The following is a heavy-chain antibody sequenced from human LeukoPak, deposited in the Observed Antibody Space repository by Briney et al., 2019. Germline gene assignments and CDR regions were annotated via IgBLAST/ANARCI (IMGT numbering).Heavy chain of an antibody. CDR1: GYSISSGYY. Sequence: PSETLSLTCTVSGYSISSGYYWGWIRPTPGKGLEWIGEINHSGSTNYNPSLKSRVTISVDTSKNQFSLKLSSVTAADTAVYYCARGGGNKRYYFDYWGQGTLVTVSS. J-gene: IGHJ4*02. CDR3: ARGGGNKRYYFDY. D-gene: IGHD4-23*01. V-gene: IGHV4-38-2*02. CDR2: INHSGST.